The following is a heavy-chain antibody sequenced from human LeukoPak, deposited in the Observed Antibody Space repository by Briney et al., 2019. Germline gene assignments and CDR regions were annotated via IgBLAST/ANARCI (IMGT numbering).Heavy chain of an antibody. V-gene: IGHV3-23*01. Sequence: GGSLRLSCAASRFTLSTYAMSWVRQAPGKGLEWVSVVSGSGGRTYYADSAKGRFTVSRDNYLQMNSLRTEDTAVYYCAKLGNVFWDDYWGQGTLVTVSS. CDR3: AKLGNVFWDDY. CDR2: VSGSGGRT. D-gene: IGHD3/OR15-3a*01. CDR1: RFTLSTYA. J-gene: IGHJ4*02.